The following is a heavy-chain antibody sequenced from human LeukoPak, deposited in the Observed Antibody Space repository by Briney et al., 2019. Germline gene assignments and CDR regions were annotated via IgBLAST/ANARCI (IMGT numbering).Heavy chain of an antibody. CDR3: AKDPNGDYVGAFDT. J-gene: IGHJ3*02. D-gene: IGHD4-17*01. CDR2: IGITSEYI. CDR1: GFTFSSYA. V-gene: IGHV3-23*01. Sequence: GGSLRLSCAASGFTFSSYAMSWVRQSPGKGLEWVSGIGITSEYIHHADSVKGRFTISRDNSKNTVYLEMSSLRAEDAAVYYCAKDPNGDYVGAFDTWGQGTMVIVSS.